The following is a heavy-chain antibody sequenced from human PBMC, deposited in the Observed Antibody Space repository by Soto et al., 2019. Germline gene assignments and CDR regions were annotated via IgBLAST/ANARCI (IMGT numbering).Heavy chain of an antibody. D-gene: IGHD2-2*01. V-gene: IGHV5-51*01. Sequence: PGESLKISCKGSGYNFINHWIAWVRQMPGKGLEWMGIVYPDDSDTRYSPSFQGQVTISADKATSTAYLQWSSLKASDTAMYFCARIYCTTTTCDSWFDPWGQGTLVTVSS. J-gene: IGHJ5*02. CDR1: GYNFINHW. CDR3: ARIYCTTTTCDSWFDP. CDR2: VYPDDSDT.